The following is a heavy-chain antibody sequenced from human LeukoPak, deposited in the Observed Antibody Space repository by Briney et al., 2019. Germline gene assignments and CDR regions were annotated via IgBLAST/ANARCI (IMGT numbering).Heavy chain of an antibody. V-gene: IGHV3-15*07. Sequence: GGSLRLSCAASGFTFSNAWMNWVRQAPGKGLEWVGRIKSKTDGGTTDYAAPVKGRFTISRDDSKNTLYLQINSLKTEDTAVYYCTTLMNDFWSGYYFAPWGQGTLVTVSS. J-gene: IGHJ5*02. D-gene: IGHD3-3*01. CDR1: GFTFSNAW. CDR2: IKSKTDGGTT. CDR3: TTLMNDFWSGYYFAP.